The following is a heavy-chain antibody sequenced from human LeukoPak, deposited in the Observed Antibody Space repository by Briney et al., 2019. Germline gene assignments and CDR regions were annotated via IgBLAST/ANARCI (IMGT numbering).Heavy chain of an antibody. V-gene: IGHV3-30*18. CDR3: AKRSGSYYVAFDY. J-gene: IGHJ4*02. CDR1: GFTFSSYG. Sequence: PGGSLRLSCAASGFTFSSYGMHWVRQAPGKGLEWVAVISYDGSNKYYADSVKGRFTISRDNSKNTLYLQMNSLRAEDTAVYYCAKRSGSYYVAFDYWGQGTLVTVSS. CDR2: ISYDGSNK. D-gene: IGHD1-26*01.